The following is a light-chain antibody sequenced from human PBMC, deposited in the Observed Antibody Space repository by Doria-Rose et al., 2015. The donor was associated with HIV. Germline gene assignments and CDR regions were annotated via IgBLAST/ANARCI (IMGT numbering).Light chain of an antibody. CDR3: MQALQTPYT. J-gene: IGKJ2*01. Sequence: GLTQPPLSLPVTPGQPASISCRSSQSLLHTIGYNYLDWYLQKPGQSPQLLIYLGSSRASGVPDRFSGSGSGTDFTLKISRVEAEDVGVYYCMQALQTPYTFGQGTKLEIK. CDR2: LGS. V-gene: IGKV2-28*01. CDR1: QSLLHTIGYNY.